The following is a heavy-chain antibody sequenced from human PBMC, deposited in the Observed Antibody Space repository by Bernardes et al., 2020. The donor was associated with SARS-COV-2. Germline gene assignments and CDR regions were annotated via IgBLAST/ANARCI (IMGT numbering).Heavy chain of an antibody. V-gene: IGHV3-7*03. Sequence: GGSLRLSCAASGFTFSSYWMSWVRQAPGKGLEWVANIKQDGSGKYYVDSVKGRFTISRDNAKNSLYLQMNSLRAEDTAVYYCARVGSYCTNGVCYTSDYYYGMDGWGQGTTVTVSS. D-gene: IGHD2-8*01. CDR3: ARVGSYCTNGVCYTSDYYYGMDG. CDR2: IKQDGSGK. CDR1: GFTFSSYW. J-gene: IGHJ6*02.